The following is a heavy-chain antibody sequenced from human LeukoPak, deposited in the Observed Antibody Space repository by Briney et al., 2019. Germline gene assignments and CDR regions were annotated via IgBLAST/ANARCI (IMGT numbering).Heavy chain of an antibody. D-gene: IGHD1-20*01. J-gene: IGHJ4*02. V-gene: IGHV1-3*01. Sequence: ASVKVSCKASGYTFTSYGIHWVRQAPGQGLEWMGWINCVSGTTKYSQNFQGRVTITRDTSATTGYMELSSLRSEDTAVYHCAREPEYNWNGYADYWGQGALVTVSS. CDR1: GYTFTSYG. CDR2: INCVSGTT. CDR3: AREPEYNWNGYADY.